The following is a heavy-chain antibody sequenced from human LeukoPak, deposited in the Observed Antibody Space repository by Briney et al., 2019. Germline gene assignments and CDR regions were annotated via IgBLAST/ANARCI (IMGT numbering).Heavy chain of an antibody. D-gene: IGHD6-13*01. Sequence: PGGSLRLSCAASGFTFSSYGMHRVRQAPGKGLEWVAVIWYDGSNKYYADSVKGRFTISRDNSKNTLYLQMNSLRAEDTAVYYCARDLVAAGYDYWGQGTLVTVSS. V-gene: IGHV3-33*01. J-gene: IGHJ4*02. CDR2: IWYDGSNK. CDR1: GFTFSSYG. CDR3: ARDLVAAGYDY.